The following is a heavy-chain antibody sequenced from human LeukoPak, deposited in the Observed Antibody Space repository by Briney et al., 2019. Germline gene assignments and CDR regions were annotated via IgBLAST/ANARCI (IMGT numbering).Heavy chain of an antibody. CDR1: GFTFSSYD. J-gene: IGHJ4*02. CDR2: IGAAGDT. D-gene: IGHD1/OR15-1a*01. CDR3: VRQTTRTDRSYFDY. Sequence: GGSLRLSSAASGFTFSSYDMHWVRQATGKGLEWVSAIGAAGDTYYPGSVKGRFTISRENAKNSLYLQVSSLRAGDTAVYYCVRQTTRTDRSYFDYWGQGTLVTVSS. V-gene: IGHV3-13*01.